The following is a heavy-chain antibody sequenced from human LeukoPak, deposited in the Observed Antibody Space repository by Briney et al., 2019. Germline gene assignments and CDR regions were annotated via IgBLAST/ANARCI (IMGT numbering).Heavy chain of an antibody. D-gene: IGHD3-10*01. J-gene: IGHJ4*02. CDR2: IKEDGSEK. CDR3: AKSYNYGSGSYYNHFDS. Sequence: GGSLRLSCAASGFTFSSYWMNWVRQAPGKGLEWVANIKEDGSEKYYVDSVKGRFTISRDNAKNSLYLQMNSLRAEDTALYYCAKSYNYGSGSYYNHFDSWGQGTLVTVSS. V-gene: IGHV3-7*03. CDR1: GFTFSSYW.